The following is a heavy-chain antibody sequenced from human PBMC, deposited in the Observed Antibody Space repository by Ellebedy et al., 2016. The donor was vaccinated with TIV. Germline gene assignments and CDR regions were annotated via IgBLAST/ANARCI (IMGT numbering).Heavy chain of an antibody. CDR2: INTDGSST. V-gene: IGHV3-74*01. Sequence: PGGSLRLSCAASGFTFSPYWMHWVRQAPGKGLVWVSHINTDGSSTTYADSVKGRFTISRDNAKNTLYLQMNSLRAEDTAVYYCARDVGYSYNAWGQGTLVTVSS. D-gene: IGHD5-18*01. J-gene: IGHJ5*02. CDR1: GFTFSPYW. CDR3: ARDVGYSYNA.